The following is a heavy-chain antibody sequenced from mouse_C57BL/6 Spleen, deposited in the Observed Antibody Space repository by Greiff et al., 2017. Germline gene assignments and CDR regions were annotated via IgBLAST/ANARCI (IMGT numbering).Heavy chain of an antibody. CDR2: INPNNGGT. Sequence: EVQLQQSGPELVKPGASVKISCKASGYTFTDYYMNWVKQSHGKSLEWIGDINPNNGGTSYNQKFKGKATLTVDKSSSTAYMELRSLTSEDSAVYYCARSSCGSSLAGFAYWGQGTLVTVSA. CDR3: ARSSCGSSLAGFAY. D-gene: IGHD1-1*01. V-gene: IGHV1-26*01. J-gene: IGHJ3*01. CDR1: GYTFTDYY.